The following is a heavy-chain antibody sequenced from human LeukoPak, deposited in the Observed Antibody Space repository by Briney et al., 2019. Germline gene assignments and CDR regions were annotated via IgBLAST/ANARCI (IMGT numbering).Heavy chain of an antibody. Sequence: ASVKVSCKVSGYTFTGYYMHWVRQAPGQGLEWMGWINPNSGGTNYAQKFQGRVTMTRDTFISTAYMELSRLRSDDTAVYYCARGILGVEIIVVVVAAWSNYGMDVWGQGTAVTVSS. CDR1: GYTFTGYY. D-gene: IGHD2-15*01. J-gene: IGHJ6*02. CDR2: INPNSGGT. CDR3: ARGILGVEIIVVVVAAWSNYGMDV. V-gene: IGHV1-2*02.